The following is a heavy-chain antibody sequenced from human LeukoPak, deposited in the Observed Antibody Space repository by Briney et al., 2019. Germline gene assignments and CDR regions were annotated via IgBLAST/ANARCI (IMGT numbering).Heavy chain of an antibody. CDR2: ISYDGSNK. D-gene: IGHD1-26*01. J-gene: IGHJ4*02. Sequence: GGSLRLPCAASGFTFSSYAMHWARQAPGKGLEWVAVISYDGSNKYYADSVKGRFTISRDNSKNTLYLQMNSLRAEDTAVYYCARDFSRIVGATEFDYWGQGTLVTVSS. V-gene: IGHV3-30-3*01. CDR3: ARDFSRIVGATEFDY. CDR1: GFTFSSYA.